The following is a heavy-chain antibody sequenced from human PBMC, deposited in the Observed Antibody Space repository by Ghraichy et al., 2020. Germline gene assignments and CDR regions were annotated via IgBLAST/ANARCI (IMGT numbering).Heavy chain of an antibody. CDR2: INHSGST. D-gene: IGHD4-17*01. V-gene: IGHV4-34*01. Sequence: SETLSLTFAVYGGSFSGYYWSWIRQPPGKGLEWIGEINHSGSTNYNPSLKSRVTISVDTSKNQFSLKRSSVTAADTAVYYCARGMRDTVTTAPASFPMDVWGKGTTVTVSS. CDR1: GGSFSGYY. J-gene: IGHJ6*03. CDR3: ARGMRDTVTTAPASFPMDV.